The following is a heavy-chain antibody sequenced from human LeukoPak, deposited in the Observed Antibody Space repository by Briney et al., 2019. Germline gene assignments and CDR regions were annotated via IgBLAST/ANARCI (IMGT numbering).Heavy chain of an antibody. J-gene: IGHJ5*02. Sequence: PGGSLRLSCAASGFTFSSYWMSWVRQAPGKGLEWVANIKQDGSEKYYVDSVKGRFTISRDNAKNSLYLQMNSLRAEDTAVYYCARGGALCTSCYRMDNWFDPWGQGTLVTVSS. CDR1: GFTFSSYW. CDR2: IKQDGSEK. V-gene: IGHV3-7*01. D-gene: IGHD2-2*02. CDR3: ARGGALCTSCYRMDNWFDP.